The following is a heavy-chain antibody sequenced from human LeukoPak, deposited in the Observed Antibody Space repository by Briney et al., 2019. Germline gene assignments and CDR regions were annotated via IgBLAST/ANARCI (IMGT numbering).Heavy chain of an antibody. Sequence: SETLSLTCNVSGDSIKSHYWSWIRQPPGKGLEWIGYTFYTGDTYYNPSLKSRVTISVDTSKSQFSLNLTSVTAADTAVYYCASYLSGTTSSTPRFDSWGRGVLVTVSS. CDR3: ASYLSGTTSSTPRFDS. V-gene: IGHV4-59*11. D-gene: IGHD3-10*01. J-gene: IGHJ4*02. CDR2: TFYTGDT. CDR1: GDSIKSHY.